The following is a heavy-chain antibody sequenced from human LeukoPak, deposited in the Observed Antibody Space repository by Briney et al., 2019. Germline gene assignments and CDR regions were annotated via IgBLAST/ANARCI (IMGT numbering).Heavy chain of an antibody. V-gene: IGHV3-23*01. Sequence: GGSLRLSCAASGFTFSSYAMSWVRQAPGKGLEWVSAISGSGGSTYYADSVKGRFTISRDNSKNTLYLQMNSLRAEDTAVYYCAKDRHSSIWYYGMDVWGQGTTVTVSS. D-gene: IGHD6-13*01. CDR1: GFTFSSYA. CDR3: AKDRHSSIWYYGMDV. J-gene: IGHJ6*02. CDR2: ISGSGGST.